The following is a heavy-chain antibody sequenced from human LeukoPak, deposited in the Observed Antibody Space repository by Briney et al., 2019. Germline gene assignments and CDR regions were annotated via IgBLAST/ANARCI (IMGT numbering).Heavy chain of an antibody. J-gene: IGHJ4*02. D-gene: IGHD3-9*01. Sequence: SETLSLTCTVSGDSVSSGNYFWRWIRQSPGKGLEWIAFIRYSGSTNYNPSLKSRVTISLDTSKNQFSLRLTSVTAADTAVYYCARDSDDWSIRYWGQGALVTVSS. CDR2: IRYSGST. CDR1: GDSVSSGNYF. V-gene: IGHV4-61*01. CDR3: ARDSDDWSIRY.